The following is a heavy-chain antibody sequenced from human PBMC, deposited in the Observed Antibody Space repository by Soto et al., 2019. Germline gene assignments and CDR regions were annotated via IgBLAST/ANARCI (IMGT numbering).Heavy chain of an antibody. V-gene: IGHV1-8*01. CDR1: GYIFSTYD. J-gene: IGHJ5*02. Sequence: QVQLVQSGAEVKKPGASVKVSCKASGYIFSTYDINWVRQAPGQGLEWMGWLNPNSGNTGYAQKFQGRVTMTRNTAINTAYMELSSLGSEDTAVYYCARDQRYNWNDEGWFDPWGQGTLVTVSS. CDR2: LNPNSGNT. CDR3: ARDQRYNWNDEGWFDP. D-gene: IGHD1-20*01.